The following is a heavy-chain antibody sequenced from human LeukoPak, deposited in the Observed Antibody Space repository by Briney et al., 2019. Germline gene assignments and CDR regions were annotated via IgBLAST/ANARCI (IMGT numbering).Heavy chain of an antibody. CDR1: GGSFSGYY. CDR2: INHSGST. V-gene: IGHV4-34*01. D-gene: IGHD3-22*01. Sequence: PSETLSLTCAVYGGSFSGYYWSWIRQPPGKGLEWIGEINHSGSTNYNPSLKSRVTISVDTSKNQFSLKLSSVTAADTAVYYCATYYYGSSGYYDFYYWGQGTLVTVSS. J-gene: IGHJ4*02. CDR3: ATYYYGSSGYYDFYY.